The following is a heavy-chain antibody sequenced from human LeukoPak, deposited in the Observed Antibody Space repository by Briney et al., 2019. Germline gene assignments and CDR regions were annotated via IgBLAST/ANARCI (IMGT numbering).Heavy chain of an antibody. CDR1: RYTFTGYY. CDR3: AIGHNWFDP. Sequence: ASVKVSCKASRYTFTGYYMHWVRQAPGQGLEWMGWINPNSGCTNYAQKFTRTVTMTRDTSISTTYMELGRPTSDDTAVYYCAIGHNWFDPWGQGTLVTVSS. J-gene: IGHJ5*02. V-gene: IGHV1-2*02. CDR2: INPNSGCT.